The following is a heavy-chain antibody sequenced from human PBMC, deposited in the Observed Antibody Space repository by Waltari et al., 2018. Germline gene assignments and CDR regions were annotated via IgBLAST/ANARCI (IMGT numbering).Heavy chain of an antibody. D-gene: IGHD4-17*01. CDR1: GFTVSSNY. CDR3: ARYTVTTSQYYFDY. CDR2: IYSGGST. J-gene: IGHJ4*02. Sequence: EVQLVETGGGLIQPGGSLRLSCAASGFTVSSNYMSWVRQAPGKGLGWVSVIYSGGSTYYADSVKGRFTISRDNSKNTLYLQMNSLRAEDTAVYYCARYTVTTSQYYFDYWGQGTLVTVSS. V-gene: IGHV3-53*02.